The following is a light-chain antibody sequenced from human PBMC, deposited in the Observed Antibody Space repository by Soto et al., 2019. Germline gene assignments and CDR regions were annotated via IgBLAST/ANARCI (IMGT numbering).Light chain of an antibody. V-gene: IGKV3-11*01. J-gene: IGKJ4*01. CDR2: DAS. Sequence: EIVLTQSPATLSVSPGERATLSCRASQSVSSYLAWYQQKPGQAPRLLIYDASNRATGIPVRFSGSGSGTDFTLTISSLEPEDFAVYYCQQRSNWPLSFGGGTKVEIK. CDR1: QSVSSY. CDR3: QQRSNWPLS.